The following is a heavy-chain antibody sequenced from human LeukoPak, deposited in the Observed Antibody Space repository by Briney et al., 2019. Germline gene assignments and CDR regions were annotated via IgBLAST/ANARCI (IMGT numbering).Heavy chain of an antibody. CDR1: GGTFSSYA. Sequence: GASVKVSCKASGGTFSSYAISWVRQAPGQGLEWMGRIIPIFGAANYAQKFQGRVTITTDEPTSTAYMELSSLRSEDTAVYYCARDSIRDGTNSGFDYWGQGTLVTVSS. CDR2: IIPIFGAA. D-gene: IGHD5-24*01. CDR3: ARDSIRDGTNSGFDY. J-gene: IGHJ4*02. V-gene: IGHV1-69*05.